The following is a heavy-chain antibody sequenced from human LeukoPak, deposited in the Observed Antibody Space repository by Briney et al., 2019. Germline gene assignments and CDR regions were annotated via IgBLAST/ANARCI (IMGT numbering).Heavy chain of an antibody. CDR3: ARGGRGYSYGYYYYYMDV. V-gene: IGHV1-18*01. CDR2: ISAYNGNT. CDR1: GYTFTSYA. D-gene: IGHD5-18*01. Sequence: RASVKVSCKASGYTFTSYAMNWVRQAPGQGLEWMGWISAYNGNTNYAQKLQGRVTMSTDTSTSTAYMELRSLRSDDTAVYYCARGGRGYSYGYYYYYMDVWGKGTTVTVSS. J-gene: IGHJ6*03.